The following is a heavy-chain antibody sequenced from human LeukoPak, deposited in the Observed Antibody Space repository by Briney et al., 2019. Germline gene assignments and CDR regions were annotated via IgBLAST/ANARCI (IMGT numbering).Heavy chain of an antibody. CDR1: GFTFRTYA. CDR3: AKDRSDNKTWYAGSH. J-gene: IGHJ4*02. Sequence: GGSLRLSCAASGFTFRTYAMSWVRQAPGKGLEWVSGISGSGDSTYYADSVKGRFTISRDNSWNTLFLQMNSLRDEDTAIYYCAKDRSDNKTWYAGSHWGQGTLVTVSS. V-gene: IGHV3-23*01. D-gene: IGHD2-8*01. CDR2: ISGSGDST.